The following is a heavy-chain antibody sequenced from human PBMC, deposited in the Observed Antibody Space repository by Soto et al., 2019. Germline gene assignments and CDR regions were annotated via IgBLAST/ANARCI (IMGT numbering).Heavy chain of an antibody. Sequence: PSETLSLTCSVSGGAITNYYWNWIRRTPGKGLEWIGYIYHTGSTIKNPSLKSRVTLSLDTSKNQLTLNLTSVTAADTAIYYCARSVNRGYSYGYGHWGQGTLVTVSS. J-gene: IGHJ4*02. CDR3: ARSVNRGYSYGYGH. D-gene: IGHD5-18*01. CDR1: GGAITNYY. CDR2: IYHTGST. V-gene: IGHV4-59*01.